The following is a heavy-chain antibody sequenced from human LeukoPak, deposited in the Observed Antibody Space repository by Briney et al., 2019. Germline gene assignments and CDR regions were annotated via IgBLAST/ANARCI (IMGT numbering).Heavy chain of an antibody. CDR3: ARPDSSGWLNWFDP. V-gene: IGHV4-39*01. D-gene: IGHD6-19*01. J-gene: IGHJ5*02. Sequence: SETLSLTCTVSGGSISSSSYYWGWIRQPPGKGLEWLGSIYYSGSTYYNPSLKSRVTISVDTSKNQFSLKLSSVTAADTAVYYCARPDSSGWLNWFDPWGQGTLVTVSS. CDR1: GGSISSSSYY. CDR2: IYYSGST.